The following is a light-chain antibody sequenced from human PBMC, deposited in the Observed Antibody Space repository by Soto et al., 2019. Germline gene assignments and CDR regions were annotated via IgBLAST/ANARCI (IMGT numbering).Light chain of an antibody. CDR1: QSVTSNY. CDR3: QYYGSPSWT. Sequence: EIVLTQSPGTLSLSPGERATLSCRASQSVTSNYLAWYQQRPGQAPRLLIFGTSSRATGIPDKFSGSGSGTDFTLTISRLEHDDFAEYYCQYYGSPSWTFGQGTKVEIK. V-gene: IGKV3-20*01. J-gene: IGKJ1*01. CDR2: GTS.